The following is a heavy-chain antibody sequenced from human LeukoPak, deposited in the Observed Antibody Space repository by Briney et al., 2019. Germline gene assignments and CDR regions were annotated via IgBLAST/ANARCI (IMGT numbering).Heavy chain of an antibody. D-gene: IGHD3-16*01. CDR3: TRGAGWLIDY. J-gene: IGHJ4*02. CDR2: FYNSGRS. CDR1: DDSISDYY. Sequence: PTETLSLTCTVSDDSISDYYRGWIRQPPGKGLEWIGYFYNSGRSTYNPSLKSRVTISADTSKNHFSLKLNSVTTADTAVYYCTRGAGWLIDYWGQGILVTVSS. V-gene: IGHV4-59*01.